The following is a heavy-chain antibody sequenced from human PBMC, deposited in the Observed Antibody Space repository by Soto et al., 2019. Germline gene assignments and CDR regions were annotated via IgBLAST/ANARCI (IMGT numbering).Heavy chain of an antibody. D-gene: IGHD3-16*01. J-gene: IGHJ3*02. CDR1: GLTFSTCG. Sequence: PGGSLRLSCTASGLTFSTCGMHWVRQAPGKGLEWVTVLWFNGRNQYYADSVKGRFTFSRDDSKNTLYLQMNSLRAEDTAVYYCVRERGPFDAFDIWGQGTMVTVSS. V-gene: IGHV3-33*01. CDR3: VRERGPFDAFDI. CDR2: LWFNGRNQ.